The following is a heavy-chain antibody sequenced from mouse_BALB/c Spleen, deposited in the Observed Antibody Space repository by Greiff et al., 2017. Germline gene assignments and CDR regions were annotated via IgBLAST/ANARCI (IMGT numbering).Heavy chain of an antibody. Sequence: QVQLQQSGPELVKPGASVRISCKASGYTFTSYYIHWVKQRPGQGLEWIGYINPSTGYTEYNQKFKDKATLTADKSSSTAYMQLSSLTSEDSAVYYCARQDGYDAMDYWGQGTSVTVSS. CDR3: ARQDGYDAMDY. D-gene: IGHD2-3*01. V-gene: IGHV1S26*01. CDR1: GYTFTSYY. CDR2: INPSTGYT. J-gene: IGHJ4*01.